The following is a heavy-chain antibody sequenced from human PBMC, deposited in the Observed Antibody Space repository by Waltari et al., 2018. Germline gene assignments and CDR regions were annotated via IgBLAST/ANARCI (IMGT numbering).Heavy chain of an antibody. CDR3: AKGVVPAAIDFDY. J-gene: IGHJ4*02. Sequence: QVQLVESGGGVVRPGGSLRLSCAASGFTFSSYGMHWVRQAPGKGLEWVAFIRYDGSNKYYADSVKGRFTISRDNSKNTLYLQMNSLRAEDTAVYYCAKGVVPAAIDFDYWGQGTLVTVSS. CDR1: GFTFSSYG. CDR2: IRYDGSNK. D-gene: IGHD2-2*01. V-gene: IGHV3-30*02.